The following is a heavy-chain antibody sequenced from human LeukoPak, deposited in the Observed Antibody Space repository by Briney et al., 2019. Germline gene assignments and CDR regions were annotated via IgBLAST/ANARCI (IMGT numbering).Heavy chain of an antibody. CDR3: ARDFFGSARFYRSDPFDY. V-gene: IGHV3-7*01. CDR2: IKQDGSEK. J-gene: IGHJ4*02. CDR1: GFTFSNYW. D-gene: IGHD3-10*01. Sequence: GGSLRLSCEASGFTFSNYWMSWVRQAPGKGLEWVANIKQDGSEKYYVDSVEGRFTISRDNAKNSLYLQMNSLRAEDTAVYYCARDFFGSARFYRSDPFDYWGRGTLVSVSS.